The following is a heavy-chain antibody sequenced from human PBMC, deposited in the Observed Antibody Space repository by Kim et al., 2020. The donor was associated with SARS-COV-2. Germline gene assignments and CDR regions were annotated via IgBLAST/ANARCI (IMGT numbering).Heavy chain of an antibody. CDR3: ARRSDFMDV. J-gene: IGHJ6*03. Sequence: SETLSLTCTVSGGSISRYYWSWIRQSPEKGLEWIGHIYHSGSTIYNPSLNGRVTISVDTSKNLFSLTLRSVTAADTAIYFCARRSDFMDVWGKGTTVIVS. V-gene: IGHV4-59*08. CDR1: GGSISRYY. CDR2: IYHSGST.